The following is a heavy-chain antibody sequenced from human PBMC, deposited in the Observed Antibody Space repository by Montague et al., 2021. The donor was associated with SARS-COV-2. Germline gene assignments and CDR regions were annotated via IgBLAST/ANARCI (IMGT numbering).Heavy chain of an antibody. V-gene: IGHV2-5*02. CDR1: GFSLSNTGVG. CDR2: IYWDDDK. CDR3: AHTMFILRDYVWWYHVMDF. J-gene: IGHJ6*02. Sequence: PALVKPTQTLTLTCTFSGFSLSNTGVGVGWIRQPPGKALEWLALIYWDDDKRYSPSLMSRLTVTKDTSRNQVVLTMTNMDPVDTGTYYCAHTMFILRDYVWWYHVMDFWGQGTTVSVSS. D-gene: IGHD3-10*02.